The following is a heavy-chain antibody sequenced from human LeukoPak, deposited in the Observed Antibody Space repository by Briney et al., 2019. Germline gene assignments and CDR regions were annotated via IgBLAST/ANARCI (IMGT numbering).Heavy chain of an antibody. V-gene: IGHV3-21*01. Sequence: GGSLRLSCAASGFTFSSYCMNWVRQAPGKGLEWVSSISSSSTYIFYADSVKGRFTISRDNAKNSLYLQMNSLRAEDTAVYYCATSPLWGYAFDIWGQGTMVTVSS. D-gene: IGHD2/OR15-2a*01. CDR3: ATSPLWGYAFDI. CDR1: GFTFSSYC. J-gene: IGHJ3*02. CDR2: ISSSSTYI.